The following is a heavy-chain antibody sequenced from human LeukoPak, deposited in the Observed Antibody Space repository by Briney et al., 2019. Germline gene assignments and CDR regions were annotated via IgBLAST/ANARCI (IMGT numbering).Heavy chain of an antibody. D-gene: IGHD7-27*01. J-gene: IGHJ4*02. CDR1: GYTFTGYY. CDR2: IIPILGIA. V-gene: IGHV1-69*04. Sequence: GASVKVSCKASGYTFTGYYMHWVRQAPGQGLEWMGRIIPILGIANYAQKFQGRVTITADKSTSTAYMELSSLRSEDTAVYYCARDSQLTGDLYWGQGTLVTVSS. CDR3: ARDSQLTGDLY.